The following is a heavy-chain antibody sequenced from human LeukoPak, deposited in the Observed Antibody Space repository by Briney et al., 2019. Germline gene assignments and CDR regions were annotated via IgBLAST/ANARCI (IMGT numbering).Heavy chain of an antibody. V-gene: IGHV3-7*01. CDR1: GFIFSGYW. CDR3: ARARGFFDY. Sequence: GGSLRLYCAASGFIFSGYWMSWVRQAPGKGLEWVANIKQAGSEKYYVDSVKGRFTISRDNAENSLYLQMNSLRAEDTVVYYCARARGFFDYWGQGTLVTVTS. D-gene: IGHD3-10*01. CDR2: IKQAGSEK. J-gene: IGHJ4*02.